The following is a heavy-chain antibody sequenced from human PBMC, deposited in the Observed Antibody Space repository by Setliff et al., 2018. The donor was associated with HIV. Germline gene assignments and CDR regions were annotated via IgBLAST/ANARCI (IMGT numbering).Heavy chain of an antibody. Sequence: GGSLRLSCATSGFTFSSHGIHWVRQAPGKGLEWVAFIRYDGNNKYYADSVKGRFTISRDNSKNTLDLQMNSLKAEDTAVYYCAKDHESSGWFRGYIDYWGPGTLVTVSS. CDR3: AKDHESSGWFRGYIDY. CDR1: GFTFSSHG. D-gene: IGHD6-19*01. CDR2: IRYDGNNK. V-gene: IGHV3-30*02. J-gene: IGHJ4*02.